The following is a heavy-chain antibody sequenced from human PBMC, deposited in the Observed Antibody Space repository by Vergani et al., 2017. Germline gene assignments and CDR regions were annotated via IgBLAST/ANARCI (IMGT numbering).Heavy chain of an antibody. Sequence: VQLVESGGGVVQPGRSLRLSCAASGFTFSSYSMHWVRQAPGKGLEWVSSISSSSSYIYYADSVKGRFTISRDNAKNSLYLQMNSLRAEDTAVYYCARNRVSGWYVAIDSWRGGTMVTVSS. V-gene: IGHV3-21*01. CDR1: GFTFSSYS. CDR2: ISSSSSYI. D-gene: IGHD6-19*01. J-gene: IGHJ3*02. CDR3: ARNRVSGWYVAIDS.